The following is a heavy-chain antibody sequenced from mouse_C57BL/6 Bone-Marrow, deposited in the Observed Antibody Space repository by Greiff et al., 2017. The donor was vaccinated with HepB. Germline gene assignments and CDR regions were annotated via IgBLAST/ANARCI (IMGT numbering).Heavy chain of an antibody. CDR3: ARIYYDYDDWYFDV. CDR2: IRNKANGYTT. CDR1: GFTFTDYY. Sequence: DVQLVESGGGLVQPGGSLSLSCAASGFTFTDYYMSWVRQPPGKALEWLGFIRNKANGYTTEYSASVKGRFTISRDNSQSILYLQMNALRAEDSATYYCARIYYDYDDWYFDVWGTGTTVTVSS. D-gene: IGHD2-4*01. V-gene: IGHV7-3*01. J-gene: IGHJ1*03.